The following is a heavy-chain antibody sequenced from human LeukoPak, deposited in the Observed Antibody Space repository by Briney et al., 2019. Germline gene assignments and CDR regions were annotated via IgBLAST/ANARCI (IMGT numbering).Heavy chain of an antibody. CDR3: ARGGSSSSWYYYFDY. Sequence: GGSLRLSCAASGFTFSSYAMSWVRQAPGKGLEWVSAISGSGGSTYYADSVKGRFTISRDNSKNTLYLQMNSLRPEDTAVYYCARGGSSSSWYYYFDYWGQGTLVTVSS. J-gene: IGHJ4*02. V-gene: IGHV3-23*01. CDR2: ISGSGGST. CDR1: GFTFSSYA. D-gene: IGHD6-13*01.